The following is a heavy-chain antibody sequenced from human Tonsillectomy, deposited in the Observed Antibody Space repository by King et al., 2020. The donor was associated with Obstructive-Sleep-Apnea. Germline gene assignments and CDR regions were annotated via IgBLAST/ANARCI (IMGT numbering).Heavy chain of an antibody. CDR2: IFSNDEK. V-gene: IGHV2-26*01. Sequence: TLKESGPVLVKPTETLTLICTVSGFSLSYGRMGVTWIRQTPGKALEWLAHIFSNDEKAYSTSLKSRLTISKDTSKSQVVLTMTNMDPVDTATYYCARIGNGDNLYYYYGVDVWGQGTTVTVSS. J-gene: IGHJ6*02. D-gene: IGHD4-23*01. CDR3: ARIGNGDNLYYYYGVDV. CDR1: GFSLSYGRMG.